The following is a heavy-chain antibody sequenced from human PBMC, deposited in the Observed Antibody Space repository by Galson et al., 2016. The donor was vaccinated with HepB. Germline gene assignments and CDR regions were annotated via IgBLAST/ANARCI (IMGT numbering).Heavy chain of an antibody. J-gene: IGHJ6*03. CDR2: IYSSGST. CDR1: GGSISSGSYY. Sequence: TLSLTCTVSGGSISSGSYYWSWIRQPAGKGLEWIGRIYSSGSTNYNPSLKSRVTMSVDTSKNQSSLKLSSVTAADTAVYYCARDSVNTIYYYFYYMDVWGKGTTVTVSS. V-gene: IGHV4-61*02. CDR3: ARDSVNTIYYYFYYMDV. D-gene: IGHD3-3*01.